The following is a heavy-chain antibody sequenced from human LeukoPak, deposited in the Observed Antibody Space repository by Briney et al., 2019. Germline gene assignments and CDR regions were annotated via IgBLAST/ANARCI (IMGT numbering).Heavy chain of an antibody. Sequence: PSETLSLTCAVYGGSFSGYYWSWIRQPPGKGLEWIGEINHSGSTNYNPSLKSRVTISVDTSKNQFPLKLSSVTAADTAVYYCARRTCGGDCYSIDYWGQGTLVTVSS. V-gene: IGHV4-34*01. CDR3: ARRTCGGDCYSIDY. CDR1: GGSFSGYY. D-gene: IGHD2-21*02. J-gene: IGHJ4*02. CDR2: INHSGST.